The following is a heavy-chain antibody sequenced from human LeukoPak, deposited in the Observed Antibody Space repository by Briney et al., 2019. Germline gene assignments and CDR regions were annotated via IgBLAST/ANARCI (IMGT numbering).Heavy chain of an antibody. CDR2: IYTSGST. Sequence: TLSLTCAVSGGSISSGSYYWSWIRQPAGKGLEWIGRIYTSGSTNYNPSLKSRVTISVDTSKNQFSLKLSSVTAADTAVHYCARVKVAGYSSGWYLGYFDCWGQGTLVTVSS. J-gene: IGHJ4*02. V-gene: IGHV4-61*02. CDR3: ARVKVAGYSSGWYLGYFDC. CDR1: GGSISSGSYY. D-gene: IGHD6-19*01.